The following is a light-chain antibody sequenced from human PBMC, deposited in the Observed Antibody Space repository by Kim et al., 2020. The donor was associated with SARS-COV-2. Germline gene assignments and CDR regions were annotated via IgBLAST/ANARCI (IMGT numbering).Light chain of an antibody. CDR1: STNIGSNA. CDR3: AALDDRLNCWV. J-gene: IGLJ3*02. CDR2: TNK. V-gene: IGLV1-44*01. Sequence: GQRVTIKCAGSSTNIGSNAGHWHQQHPEAGTKLLIYTNKQRPSGVPDRLSGSKSSTSASLAISGLQSEDEADYYCAALDDRLNCWVFGGGTKLTVL.